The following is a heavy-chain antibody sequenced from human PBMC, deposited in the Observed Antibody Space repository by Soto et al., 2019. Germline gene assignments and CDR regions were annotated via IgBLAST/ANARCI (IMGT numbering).Heavy chain of an antibody. CDR1: GGTFSSYA. V-gene: IGHV1-69*06. J-gene: IGHJ6*02. Sequence: QVQLVQSGAEVKKPGSSVKVSCKASGGTFSSYAISWVRQAPGQGLEWMGGIIPIFGTANYAQKLQDRVTMTTDTSTSTAYMELRSLRSDDTAVYYCARCVGHLGRHNYYGMDVWGQGTTVTVSS. D-gene: IGHD2-15*01. CDR2: IIPIFGTA. CDR3: ARCVGHLGRHNYYGMDV.